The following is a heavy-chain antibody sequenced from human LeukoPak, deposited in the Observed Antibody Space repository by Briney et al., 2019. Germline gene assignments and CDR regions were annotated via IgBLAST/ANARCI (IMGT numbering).Heavy chain of an antibody. CDR1: GGSISSSSYY. D-gene: IGHD7-27*01. CDR2: IYYSGST. V-gene: IGHV4-39*07. J-gene: IGHJ4*02. Sequence: SETLSLTCTVSGGSISSSSYYWGWIRQPPGEGLEWIGSIYYSGSTYYNPSLKSRVTISVDTSKNQFSLKLSSVTAADTAVYYCARFPSVLWLKTGGHDTYQDYWGQGTLVTVSS. CDR3: ARFPSVLWLKTGGHDTYQDY.